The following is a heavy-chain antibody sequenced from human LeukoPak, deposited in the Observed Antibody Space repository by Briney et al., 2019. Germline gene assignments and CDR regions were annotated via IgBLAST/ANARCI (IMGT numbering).Heavy chain of an antibody. CDR2: INPNSGGT. V-gene: IGHV1-2*02. J-gene: IGHJ4*02. CDR3: ARDRTTMVRGVITY. D-gene: IGHD3-10*01. CDR1: GYTFTGYY. Sequence: ASVKVSCKASGYTFTGYYMHWVRQAPGQGLEWMGWINPNSGGTNYAQKFQGRVTMTRDTSISTAYMELSRLRSDDTAVYYCARDRTTMVRGVITYWGRGTLVTVSS.